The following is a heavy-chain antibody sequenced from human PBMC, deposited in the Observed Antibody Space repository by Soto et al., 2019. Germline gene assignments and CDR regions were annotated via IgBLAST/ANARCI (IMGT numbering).Heavy chain of an antibody. D-gene: IGHD6-25*01. Sequence: ASVKASCTASGYTFTSYGINWARPAPGQGPEWMGWINAYNGNTNYSQKLQGRVTMTTDKSTSTAYMELRSLRSDDTAVYYCARGIAASQFDYWGQGTLVTVSS. CDR2: INAYNGNT. V-gene: IGHV1-18*01. CDR1: GYTFTSYG. J-gene: IGHJ4*02. CDR3: ARGIAASQFDY.